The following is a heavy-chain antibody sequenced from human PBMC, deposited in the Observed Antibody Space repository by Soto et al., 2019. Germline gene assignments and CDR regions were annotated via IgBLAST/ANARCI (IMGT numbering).Heavy chain of an antibody. V-gene: IGHV3-7*01. CDR2: IKQDGSEK. D-gene: IGHD3-22*01. J-gene: IGHJ4*02. CDR1: GFTVSSYW. Sequence: PGGSLRLSCAASGFTVSSYWMSWVRQAPGKGLEWVANIKQDGSEKYYVDSVKGRFTISRDNAKNSLYLQMNSLRAEDTAVYYCARIQTYYYGSSGYPQGVYFDYWGQGTLVTVSS. CDR3: ARIQTYYYGSSGYPQGVYFDY.